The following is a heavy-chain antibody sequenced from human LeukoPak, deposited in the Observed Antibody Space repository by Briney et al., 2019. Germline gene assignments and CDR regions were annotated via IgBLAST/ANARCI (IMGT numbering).Heavy chain of an antibody. CDR3: ARFLGCSGGSCSIGYDY. CDR1: GGSISSSNW. D-gene: IGHD2-15*01. V-gene: IGHV4-4*02. Sequence: SETLSLTCAVSGGSISSSNWWSWVRQPPGKGLEWIGEIYHSGSTNYNPSLKSRVTISVDTSKNQFSLKLSSVTAADTAVYYCARFLGCSGGSCSIGYDYWGQGTLVTVSS. CDR2: IYHSGST. J-gene: IGHJ4*02.